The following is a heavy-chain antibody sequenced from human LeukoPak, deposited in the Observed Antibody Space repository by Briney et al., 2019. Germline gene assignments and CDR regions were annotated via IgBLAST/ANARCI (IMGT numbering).Heavy chain of an antibody. V-gene: IGHV1-8*03. CDR1: GYTFTSYD. Sequence: ASVKVSCKASGYTFTSYDINWVRQATGQGLEWMGWMNPNSGNTGYAQKFQGRVTITRNTSISTAYMELSSLRAEDTAVYYCARESSSSQDYYYMDVWGKGTTVTVSS. J-gene: IGHJ6*03. CDR3: ARESSSSQDYYYMDV. D-gene: IGHD6-13*01. CDR2: MNPNSGNT.